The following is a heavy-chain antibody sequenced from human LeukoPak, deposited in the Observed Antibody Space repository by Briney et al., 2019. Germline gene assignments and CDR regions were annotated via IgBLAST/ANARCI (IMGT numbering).Heavy chain of an antibody. CDR1: GFNFDEYA. Sequence: GRSLRLSCVGSGFNFDEYAMHWVRQPPGKGLEWVSGISWNSGSIDYADSVKGRFTISRDNAKNSLYLQMNSLRVEDAAFYYCAKDHYWSIDYWGRGTLVTVSS. CDR2: ISWNSGSI. J-gene: IGHJ4*02. V-gene: IGHV3-9*01. CDR3: AKDHYWSIDY. D-gene: IGHD3-3*01.